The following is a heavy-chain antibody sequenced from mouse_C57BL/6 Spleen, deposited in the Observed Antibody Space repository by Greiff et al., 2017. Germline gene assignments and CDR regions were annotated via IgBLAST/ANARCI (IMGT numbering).Heavy chain of an antibody. V-gene: IGHV5-9-1*02. CDR3: TREGGLRRGFAY. Sequence: EVQRVESGEGLVKPGGSLKLSCAASGFTFSSYAMSWVRQTPEKRLEWVAYISSGGDYIYYADTVKGRFTISRDNARNTLYLQMSSLKSEDTAMYYCTREGGLRRGFAYWGQGTLVTVSA. D-gene: IGHD2-12*01. CDR1: GFTFSSYA. CDR2: ISSGGDYI. J-gene: IGHJ3*01.